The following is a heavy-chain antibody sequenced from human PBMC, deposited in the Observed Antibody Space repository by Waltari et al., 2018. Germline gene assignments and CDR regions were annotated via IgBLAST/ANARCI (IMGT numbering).Heavy chain of an antibody. V-gene: IGHV4-61*02. D-gene: IGHD5-18*01. J-gene: IGHJ4*02. Sequence: QVQLQESGPGLVKPSQTLSLTCTVSGGSIISGSYYWSWIRQPAGKGLEWIGRIYTSGSTNYNPSLKSRVTISVDTSKNQFSLKLSSVTAADTAVYYCARVSYGLDYWGQGTLVTVSS. CDR3: ARVSYGLDY. CDR1: GGSIISGSYY. CDR2: IYTSGST.